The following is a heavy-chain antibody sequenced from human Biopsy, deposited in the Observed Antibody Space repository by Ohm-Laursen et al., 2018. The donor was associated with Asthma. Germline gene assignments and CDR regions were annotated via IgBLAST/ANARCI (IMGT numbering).Heavy chain of an antibody. Sequence: TLSLTCTVSYGSITSGGYYWTWIRQHPGKGREWIGFIYYSGGTYYNPSLKSRVSISIDSSKNQFSLKLSSVTAADTAVYYCARAQDYYDSRGYYRSFDYWGQGTLVTVSS. CDR1: YGSITSGGYY. D-gene: IGHD3-22*01. CDR3: ARAQDYYDSRGYYRSFDY. CDR2: IYYSGGT. J-gene: IGHJ4*02. V-gene: IGHV4-31*03.